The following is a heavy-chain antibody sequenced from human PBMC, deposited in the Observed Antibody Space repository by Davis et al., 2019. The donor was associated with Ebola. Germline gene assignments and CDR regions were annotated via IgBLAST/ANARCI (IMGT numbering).Heavy chain of an antibody. CDR2: IYYSGST. V-gene: IGHV4-59*01. D-gene: IGHD3-22*01. CDR1: GGSISSYY. J-gene: IGHJ4*02. Sequence: SETLSLTCTVSGGSISSYYWSWIRQPPGKGLEWIGYIYYSGSTNYNPSLKSRVTISVDTSKNQFSLKLSSVTAADTAVYYCARGQYYYDSSGYYLNDFDYWGQGTLVTVSS. CDR3: ARGQYYYDSSGYYLNDFDY.